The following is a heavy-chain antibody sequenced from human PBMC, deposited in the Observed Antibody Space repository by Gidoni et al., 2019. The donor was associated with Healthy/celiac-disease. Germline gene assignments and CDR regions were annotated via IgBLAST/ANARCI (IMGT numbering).Heavy chain of an antibody. CDR1: GGSISSYY. CDR3: AGETYYPNWFDP. V-gene: IGHV4-59*01. D-gene: IGHD3-10*01. J-gene: IGHJ5*02. Sequence: QVQLQESGPGLVKPSETLSLTCTVAGGSISSYYWSWIRQPPGKGLEWIGYIYYSGSTNYNPSLKSRVTISVDTSKNQFSLKLSSVTAADTAVYYCAGETYYPNWFDPWGQGTLVTVSS. CDR2: IYYSGST.